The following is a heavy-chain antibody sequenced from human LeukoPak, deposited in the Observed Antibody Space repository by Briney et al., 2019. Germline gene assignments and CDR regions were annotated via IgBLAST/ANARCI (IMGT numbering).Heavy chain of an antibody. CDR3: AREGYYGSGNLDY. CDR1: GGSISSYY. J-gene: IGHJ4*02. V-gene: IGHV4-59*01. D-gene: IGHD3-10*01. Sequence: SETLSLTCTVSGGSISSYYWSWLRQPPGKGLEWIGPIYDSGSTNYNPSLKSRVIMSLDTSKSQFSLKLSSVTAADTAVYYCAREGYYGSGNLDYWGQGTLVTVSS. CDR2: IYDSGST.